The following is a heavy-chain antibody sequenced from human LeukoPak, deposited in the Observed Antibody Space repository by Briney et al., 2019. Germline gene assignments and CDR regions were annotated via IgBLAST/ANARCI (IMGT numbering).Heavy chain of an antibody. CDR3: ARDRYRGAVAGHGGWFDP. D-gene: IGHD6-19*01. CDR1: GYTFTSYG. J-gene: IGHJ5*02. CDR2: ISAYNGNT. V-gene: IGHV1-18*01. Sequence: ASVKVSCKASGYTFTSYGISWVRQAPGQGLEWMGWISAYNGNTNYAQKLQGRVTMTTDTSTSTAYMELRSLRSDDTAVYYCARDRYRGAVAGHGGWFDPWGQGTLVTVSS.